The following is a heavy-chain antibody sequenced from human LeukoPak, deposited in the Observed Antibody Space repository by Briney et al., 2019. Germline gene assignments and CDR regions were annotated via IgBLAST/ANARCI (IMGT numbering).Heavy chain of an antibody. J-gene: IGHJ5*02. V-gene: IGHV3-74*01. Sequence: GGSLRLSCAASGFTFSSYWMHWVPHAPGKGLVCVSRINSDGSSTTYADSVKGRSTITRDNAKNTLYLQMNRLRAEDTAVYYGARDPGSSFSWFDPWGQGTLVTVSS. CDR1: GFTFSSYW. D-gene: IGHD6-13*01. CDR3: ARDPGSSFSWFDP. CDR2: INSDGSST.